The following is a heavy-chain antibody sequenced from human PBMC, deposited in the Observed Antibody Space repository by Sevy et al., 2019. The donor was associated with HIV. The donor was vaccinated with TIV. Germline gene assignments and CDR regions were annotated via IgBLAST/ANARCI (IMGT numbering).Heavy chain of an antibody. Sequence: ASVKVSCKASGYTLTDYDVNWVRQATGQGLEWMGRMDPNSGKTAYAQKFQGRVTFSRDTSLTTVYMELTSLRSEDTALYFCARGPSTVTTTTSIFYYGFTVWGQWTTVTVSS. CDR1: GYTLTDYD. CDR2: MDPNSGKT. J-gene: IGHJ6*02. CDR3: ARGPSTVTTTTSIFYYGFTV. V-gene: IGHV1-8*03. D-gene: IGHD4-4*01.